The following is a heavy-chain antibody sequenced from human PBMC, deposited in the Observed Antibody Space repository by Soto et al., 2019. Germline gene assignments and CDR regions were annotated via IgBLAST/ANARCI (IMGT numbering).Heavy chain of an antibody. Sequence: PGGSLRLSCTASGFTFGDYVMTGFLQDPGKGLEWVGFIRSKAYGGTTEYAASLKGRFTISRDDSKTIAYLQMNSLNTEDTAVYYCTRGLTGITRLWYYSYTDVWGKGTTVTVSS. J-gene: IGHJ6*03. V-gene: IGHV3-49*03. CDR1: GFTFGDYV. CDR2: IRSKAYGGTT. D-gene: IGHD1-7*01. CDR3: TRGLTGITRLWYYSYTDV.